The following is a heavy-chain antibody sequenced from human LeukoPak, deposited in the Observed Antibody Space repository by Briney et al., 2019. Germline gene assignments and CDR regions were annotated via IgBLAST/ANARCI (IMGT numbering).Heavy chain of an antibody. D-gene: IGHD3-3*01. CDR1: GGSISSYY. J-gene: IGHJ5*02. V-gene: IGHV4-39*01. Sequence: SETLSLACTVSGGSISSYYWGWIRQPPGKGLEWIGSIYYSGSTYYNPSLKSRVTISVDTSKNQFSLKLSSVTAADTAVYYCARSDYDFWSGFRTKTHNNWFDPWGQGTLVTVSS. CDR3: ARSDYDFWSGFRTKTHNNWFDP. CDR2: IYYSGST.